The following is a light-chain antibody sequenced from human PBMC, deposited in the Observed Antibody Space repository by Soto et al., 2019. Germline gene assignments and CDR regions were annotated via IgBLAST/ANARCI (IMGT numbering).Light chain of an antibody. CDR3: QQYSNSLYT. V-gene: IGKV3-20*01. J-gene: IGKJ2*01. CDR1: QSVSSSY. CDR2: GAS. Sequence: EIVLTQSPGTLSLSPGERATLSCRASQSVSSSYLAWYQKKPGQAPRLLIYGASSRATGIPDRFSGSGSGPDFTLTISRLEPEDFAVYYCQQYSNSLYTFGQGTKLEIK.